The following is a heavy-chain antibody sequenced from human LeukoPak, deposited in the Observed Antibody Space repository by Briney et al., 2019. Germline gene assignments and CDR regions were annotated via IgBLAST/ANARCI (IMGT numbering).Heavy chain of an antibody. Sequence: SETLSLTCTVSGGSISVYYWSWIRQPPGKGLEWIGYIYYSGNTNYNPSLKSRVSMPVDTSKNQFSLKLSSVTAADTAVYYCARGYRNWFDPWGQGTLVTVSS. V-gene: IGHV4-59*01. D-gene: IGHD3-16*02. CDR1: GGSISVYY. CDR3: ARGYRNWFDP. CDR2: IYYSGNT. J-gene: IGHJ5*02.